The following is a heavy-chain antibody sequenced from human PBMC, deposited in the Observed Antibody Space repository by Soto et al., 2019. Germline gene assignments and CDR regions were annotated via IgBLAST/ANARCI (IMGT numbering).Heavy chain of an antibody. CDR3: ARARSAVYCSGGSCYYFDY. Sequence: SVKVSCKASGGTFSSYAIRWVRQAPGQGLEWMGGIIPIFGTANYAQKFQGRVTITADESTSTAYMELSSLRSEDTAVYYCARARSAVYCSGGSCYYFDYWGQGTLVTVYS. CDR2: IIPIFGTA. D-gene: IGHD2-15*01. J-gene: IGHJ4*02. V-gene: IGHV1-69*13. CDR1: GGTFSSYA.